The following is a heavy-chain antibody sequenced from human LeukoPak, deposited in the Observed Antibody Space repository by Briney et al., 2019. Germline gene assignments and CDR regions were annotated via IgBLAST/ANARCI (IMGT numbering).Heavy chain of an antibody. CDR1: GFTFTSYA. J-gene: IGHJ4*02. V-gene: IGHV3-23*01. CDR2: ISGSGGST. Sequence: GGSPRLSCAASGFTFTSYAMSWVRQAPGKGLEWVSAISGSGGSTYYADSVKGRFTISRDNSKNTLYLQMNSLRAEDTAVYYCAKGRSGYEYYFDYWGQGTLVTVSS. D-gene: IGHD5-12*01. CDR3: AKGRSGYEYYFDY.